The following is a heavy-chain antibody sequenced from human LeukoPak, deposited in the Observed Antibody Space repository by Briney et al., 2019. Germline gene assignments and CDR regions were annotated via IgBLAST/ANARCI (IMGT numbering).Heavy chain of an antibody. CDR2: ISSNGGST. Sequence: GGSLRLSCSASGFTFSSYAMHWVRQAPGKGLEYVSAISSNGGSTYYADSVKGRFTISRDNSKNTLYLQMSSLRAEDTAVYYCVKGPSLLWFGELFDYWGRGTLVTVSS. D-gene: IGHD3-10*01. CDR3: VKGPSLLWFGELFDY. V-gene: IGHV3-64D*06. J-gene: IGHJ4*02. CDR1: GFTFSSYA.